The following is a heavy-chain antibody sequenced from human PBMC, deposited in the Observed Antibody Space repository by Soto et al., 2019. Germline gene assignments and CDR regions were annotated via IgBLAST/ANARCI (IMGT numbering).Heavy chain of an antibody. CDR2: IWYDGNNK. Sequence: QVQLVESGGGVVQPGRSLRLSCAASGFTFSSYGMHWVRQAPGKGLEWVAVIWYDGNNKYYADSVKGRFTISRDNSKNMLYLQMSTLRAEDTAVYYCARDQMATTYPLDYWGQGTLVTVSS. V-gene: IGHV3-33*01. D-gene: IGHD5-12*01. J-gene: IGHJ4*02. CDR3: ARDQMATTYPLDY. CDR1: GFTFSSYG.